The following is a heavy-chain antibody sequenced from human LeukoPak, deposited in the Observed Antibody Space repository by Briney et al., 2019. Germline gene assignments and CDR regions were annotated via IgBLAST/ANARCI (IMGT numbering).Heavy chain of an antibody. CDR3: ASPGPSRNGDYVSGLGY. CDR1: GGSISSYY. D-gene: IGHD4-17*01. CDR2: IYYSGST. J-gene: IGHJ4*02. Sequence: KPSETLSLTFTVSGGSISSYYWSWIRQPPGKGLEWIGYIYYSGSTNYNPSLKSRVTISVDTSKNQFSLKLSSVTAADTAVYYCASPGPSRNGDYVSGLGYWGQGTLVTVSS. V-gene: IGHV4-59*01.